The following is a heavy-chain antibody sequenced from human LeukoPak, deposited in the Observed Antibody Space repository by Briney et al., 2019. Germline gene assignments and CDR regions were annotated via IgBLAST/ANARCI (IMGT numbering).Heavy chain of an antibody. V-gene: IGHV1-69*05. J-gene: IGHJ4*02. CDR2: IIPIFGTA. CDR3: ARGLVGATLHFDY. D-gene: IGHD1-26*01. CDR1: GGTFGSYA. Sequence: SVKVSCKASGGTFGSYAISWVRQAPGQGLEWMGRIIPIFGTANYAQKFQGRVTITTDESTSTAYMELSSLRSEDTAVYYCARGLVGATLHFDYWGQGTLVTVSS.